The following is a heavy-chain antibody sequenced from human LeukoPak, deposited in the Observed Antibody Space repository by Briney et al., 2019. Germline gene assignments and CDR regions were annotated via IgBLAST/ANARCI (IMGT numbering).Heavy chain of an antibody. D-gene: IGHD3-22*01. V-gene: IGHV7-4-1*02. CDR1: GYTFTSYA. J-gene: IGHJ4*02. CDR2: INTNTGNP. CDR3: ARGSTHTYYYDSSGYFDY. Sequence: GASVKVSCKASGYTFTSYAMNWVRQAPGQGLEWMGWINTNTGNPTYAQGFTGRFVFSLDTSVSTAYLQISSLKAEDTAVYYCARGSTHTYYYDSSGYFDYWGREPWSPSPQ.